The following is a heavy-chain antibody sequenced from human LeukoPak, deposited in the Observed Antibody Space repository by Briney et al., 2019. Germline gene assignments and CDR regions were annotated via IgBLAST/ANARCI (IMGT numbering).Heavy chain of an antibody. CDR1: GGSLSSSSYY. J-gene: IGHJ6*03. Sequence: PSETLSLTCTVSGGSLSSSSYYWGWIRQPPGTGLEWIGSIYYSGSTYYNPSLKSRVTISVDTSKNQFSLKLSSVTAADTAVYYCARVVAAVWYYYMDVWGKGTTVTISS. D-gene: IGHD6-13*01. CDR2: IYYSGST. CDR3: ARVVAAVWYYYMDV. V-gene: IGHV4-39*07.